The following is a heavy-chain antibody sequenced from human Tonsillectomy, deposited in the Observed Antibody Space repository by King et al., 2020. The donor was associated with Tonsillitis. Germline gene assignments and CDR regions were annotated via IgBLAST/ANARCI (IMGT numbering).Heavy chain of an antibody. CDR3: AKDLSIAVADYYVDY. J-gene: IGHJ4*02. CDR1: GFTFDDYA. CDR2: ISWNSGSI. V-gene: IGHV3-9*01. Sequence: QLVQSGGGLVQPGRSLRLSCAASGFTFDDYAMHWVRQAPGKGLEWVSGISWNSGSIGYADSVKGRFTISRDNATNSLYLQMNSRRAEDTALYYCAKDLSIAVADYYVDYWGQGTLRTVSS. D-gene: IGHD6-19*01.